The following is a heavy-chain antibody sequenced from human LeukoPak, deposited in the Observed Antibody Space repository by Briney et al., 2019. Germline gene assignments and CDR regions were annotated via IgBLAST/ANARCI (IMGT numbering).Heavy chain of an antibody. CDR3: ARDSYYYGSGSYYNWFDP. J-gene: IGHJ5*02. D-gene: IGHD3-10*01. CDR2: ISAYNGNT. Sequence: HWASVNVSCKASGCTFTSYGISWVRQAPGQGLEWMGWISAYNGNTNYAQKLQGRVTMTTDTSTSTAYMELRSLRSDDTAVYYCARDSYYYGSGSYYNWFDPWGQGTLVTVSS. CDR1: GCTFTSYG. V-gene: IGHV1-18*01.